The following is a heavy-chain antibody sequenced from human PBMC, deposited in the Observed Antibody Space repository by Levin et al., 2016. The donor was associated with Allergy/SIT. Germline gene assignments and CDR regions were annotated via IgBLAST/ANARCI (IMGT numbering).Heavy chain of an antibody. J-gene: IGHJ6*02. V-gene: IGHV1-46*03. CDR1: GYTFTSYY. CDR2: INPSGGST. D-gene: IGHD3-10*01. CDR3: AISHYYGSGSYSRYGMDV. Sequence: ASVKVSCKASGYTFTSYYMHWARQAPGQGLEWMGIINPSGGSTSYAQKFQGRVTMTRDTSTSTVYMELSSLRSEDTAVYYCAISHYYGSGSYSRYGMDVWGQGTTVTVSS.